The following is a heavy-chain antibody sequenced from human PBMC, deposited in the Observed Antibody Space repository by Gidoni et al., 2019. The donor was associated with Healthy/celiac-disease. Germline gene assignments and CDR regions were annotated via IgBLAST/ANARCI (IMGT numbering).Heavy chain of an antibody. V-gene: IGHV4-4*02. Sequence: QVQLQESGPGLVKPSGTLSLTYAVSGGSISSSNWWRRVRHPPGKGLEWIGEFYHSVRTNYNPSLKSRVTISVDKSKNQCSLKLSSVTAADTAVYYCARKPIVVVPAAILRYYYYYMDVWGKGTTVTVSS. J-gene: IGHJ6*03. CDR2: FYHSVRT. CDR3: ARKPIVVVPAAILRYYYYYMDV. CDR1: GGSISSSNW. D-gene: IGHD2-2*02.